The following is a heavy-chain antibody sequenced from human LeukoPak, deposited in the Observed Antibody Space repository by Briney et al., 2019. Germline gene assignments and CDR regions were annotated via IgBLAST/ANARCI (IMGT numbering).Heavy chain of an antibody. CDR3: ARRQRYYFDY. Sequence: SETLSLTCTVSGGSISSYYWSWIRQPPGKGLEWIGYIYYSGSTNYNPPLKSRVTISVDTSKNQFSLKLSSVTAADTAVYYCARRQRYYFDYWGQGTLVTVSS. V-gene: IGHV4-59*08. CDR1: GGSISSYY. CDR2: IYYSGST. J-gene: IGHJ4*02. D-gene: IGHD6-25*01.